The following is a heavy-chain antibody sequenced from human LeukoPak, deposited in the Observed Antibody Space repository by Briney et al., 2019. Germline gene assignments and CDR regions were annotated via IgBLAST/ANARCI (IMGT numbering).Heavy chain of an antibody. CDR1: GGTFSSYA. CDR2: LIPIFGIA. V-gene: IGHV1-69*04. D-gene: IGHD6-19*01. Sequence: SVKVSCKASGGTFSSYAISWVRQAPGQGLEWMGRLIPIFGIANYAQKFQGRVTITADKSTGTAYMELSSLRSEDTAVYYCATSSSGWYVYYFDYWGQATLVTVSS. CDR3: ATSSSGWYVYYFDY. J-gene: IGHJ4*02.